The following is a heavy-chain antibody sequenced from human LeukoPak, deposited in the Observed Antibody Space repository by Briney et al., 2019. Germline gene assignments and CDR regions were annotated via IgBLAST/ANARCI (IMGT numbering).Heavy chain of an antibody. Sequence: GGSLRLSCAASGFTFSDHYMSWIRQTPGKGLEWVSYISSSGTTIYYADSVKGRFTISRDNSKNTLYLQMNSLRAEDTAVYYCAKDSSSLYFDYWGQGTLVTVSS. D-gene: IGHD6-13*01. CDR1: GFTFSDHY. V-gene: IGHV3-11*01. J-gene: IGHJ4*02. CDR2: ISSSGTTI. CDR3: AKDSSSLYFDY.